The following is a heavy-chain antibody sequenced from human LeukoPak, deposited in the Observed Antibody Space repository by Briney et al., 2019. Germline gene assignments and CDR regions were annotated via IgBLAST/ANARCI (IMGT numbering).Heavy chain of an antibody. V-gene: IGHV3-66*01. J-gene: IGHJ4*02. D-gene: IGHD5-24*01. CDR2: IYSDDST. Sequence: GGSLRLSCAASGFTVSSNYLSWVRQAPGKGLEWVSVIYSDDSTYYADSVKGRFTISRDNSKNTLYLQMNSLRVEDTAVYYCAREEVATGYRGDYWGQGTLVTVSS. CDR1: GFTVSSNY. CDR3: AREEVATGYRGDY.